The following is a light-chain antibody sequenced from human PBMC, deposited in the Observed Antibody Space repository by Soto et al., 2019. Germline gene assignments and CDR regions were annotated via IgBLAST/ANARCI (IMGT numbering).Light chain of an antibody. V-gene: IGKV3-20*01. CDR3: QQYATSPFT. CDR2: NTS. J-gene: IGKJ3*01. CDR1: QNVGSGY. Sequence: EIVFTKSPGTLSLSPGERATLSCRASQNVGSGYLAWYQQKPGQAPRLLIYNTSNRATGIPDRFGGSGSGTDFTLTISRLESEDFALYYCQQYATSPFTFGPGTKVDIK.